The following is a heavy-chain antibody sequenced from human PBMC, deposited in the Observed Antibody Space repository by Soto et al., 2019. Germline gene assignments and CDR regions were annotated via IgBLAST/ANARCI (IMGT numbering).Heavy chain of an antibody. J-gene: IGHJ4*02. CDR1: GGSISSYY. Sequence: QVQLQESGPGLVKPSETLSLTCTVSGGSISSYYWSWIRQPPGKGLEWIGYIYYSGSTNYNPSLKSRVTISVDTSKNQFSLKLSSVTAADTVVYYCARRWGTTFDYWGQGTLVTVSS. D-gene: IGHD3-16*01. CDR2: IYYSGST. V-gene: IGHV4-59*08. CDR3: ARRWGTTFDY.